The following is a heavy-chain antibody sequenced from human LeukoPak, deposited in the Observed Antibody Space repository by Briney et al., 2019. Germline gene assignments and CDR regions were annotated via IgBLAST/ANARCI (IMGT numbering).Heavy chain of an antibody. CDR3: ARDRNTMVRGVITGMDV. CDR2: INPNSGGT. V-gene: IGHV1-2*02. CDR1: GYTFTGYY. Sequence: ASVKVSCKASGYTFTGYYKHWVRQAPGQGLEWMGWINPNSGGTNYAQKFQGRVTMTRDTSISTAYMELSRLRSDDTAVYYCARDRNTMVRGVITGMDVWGQGTTVTVSS. J-gene: IGHJ6*02. D-gene: IGHD3-10*01.